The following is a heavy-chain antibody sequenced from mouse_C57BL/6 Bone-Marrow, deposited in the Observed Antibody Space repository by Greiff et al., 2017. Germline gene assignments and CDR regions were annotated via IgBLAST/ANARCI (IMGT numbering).Heavy chain of an antibody. CDR2: IYPGSGNT. D-gene: IGHD3-1*01. J-gene: IGHJ4*01. CDR3: ARGGLKRAMDY. V-gene: IGHV1-81*01. CDR1: GYTFTSYG. Sequence: QVQLQQSGAELARPGASVKLSCKASGYTFTSYGISWVKQRPGQGLEWIGKIYPGSGNTYYNEKFKGKATLTADKSSSTAYMELRSLTSEDSAVYFCARGGLKRAMDYWGQGTSVTVSS.